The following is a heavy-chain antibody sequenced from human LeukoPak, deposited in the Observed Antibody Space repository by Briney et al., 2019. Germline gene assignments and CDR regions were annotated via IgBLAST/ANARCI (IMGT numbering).Heavy chain of an antibody. CDR3: ARDSWPEVVRFDY. Sequence: ASVKVSCKASGYTFTSYDINWVRQATGQGLEWMGWMNPNSGNTGYAQKFQGRVTITRNTSISTAYMELSSLRSEDTAVYYCARDSWPEVVRFDYWGQGTLVTVSS. CDR1: GYTFTSYD. V-gene: IGHV1-8*03. D-gene: IGHD1-14*01. J-gene: IGHJ4*02. CDR2: MNPNSGNT.